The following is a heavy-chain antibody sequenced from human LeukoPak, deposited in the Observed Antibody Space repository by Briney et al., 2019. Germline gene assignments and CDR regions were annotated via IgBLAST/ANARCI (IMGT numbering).Heavy chain of an antibody. V-gene: IGHV3-73*01. CDR1: GFTFSGSG. CDR2: IRSKANSYAT. D-gene: IGHD6-13*01. J-gene: IGHJ4*02. CDR3: TTGLRAADTN. Sequence: GGSLRLSCAVSGFTFSGSGIHWVRQASGKGLEWVGRIRSKANSYATAYAASVNGRFTVSRDDSKNTLYLQMNSLKTEDTAVYYCTTGLRAADTNWGLGTLVTVSS.